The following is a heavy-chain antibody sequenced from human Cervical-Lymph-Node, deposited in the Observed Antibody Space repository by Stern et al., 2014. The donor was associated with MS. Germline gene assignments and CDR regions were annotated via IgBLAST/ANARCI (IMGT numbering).Heavy chain of an antibody. CDR2: IYHSGGT. D-gene: IGHD1-14*01. CDR1: GGSISSSNW. CDR3: ARELPDLNAFDI. Sequence: QVQLVESGPGLVKPSGTLSLTCAVSGGSISSSNWWSWVRQSPGKGLEWIGEIYHSGGTKYSPSFEIRVIITVDKSKNQFSLKLSYVTAADTAVYYCARELPDLNAFDIWGQGTMVTVSS. V-gene: IGHV4-4*02. J-gene: IGHJ3*02.